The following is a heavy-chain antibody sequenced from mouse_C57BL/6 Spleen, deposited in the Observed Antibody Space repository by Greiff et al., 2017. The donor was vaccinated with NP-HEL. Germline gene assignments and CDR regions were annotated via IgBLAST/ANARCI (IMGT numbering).Heavy chain of an antibody. Sequence: DVHLVESGGGLVKPGGSLKLSCAASGFTFSSYTMSWVRQTPEKRLEWVATISGGGGNTYYPDSVKGRFTISRDNAKNTLYLQMSSLRSEDTALYYCARPPYYSNYGWFAYWGQGTLVTVSA. V-gene: IGHV5-9*01. CDR3: ARPPYYSNYGWFAY. CDR2: ISGGGGNT. D-gene: IGHD2-5*01. CDR1: GFTFSSYT. J-gene: IGHJ3*01.